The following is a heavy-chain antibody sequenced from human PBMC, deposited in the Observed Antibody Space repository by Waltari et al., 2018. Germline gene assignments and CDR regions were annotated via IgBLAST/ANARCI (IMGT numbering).Heavy chain of an antibody. J-gene: IGHJ4*02. CDR3: ARESPLAADY. V-gene: IGHV4-39*07. Sequence: QLQLQASGPGLVKPSETLSLTCTVSGGSISSSSYYWGWIRQPPGKGLEWIGSIYYSGSTSYNPSLKSRVTISVDTSKNQFSLKLSSVTAADTAVYYCARESPLAADYWGQGTLVTVSS. CDR1: GGSISSSSYY. D-gene: IGHD6-25*01. CDR2: IYYSGST.